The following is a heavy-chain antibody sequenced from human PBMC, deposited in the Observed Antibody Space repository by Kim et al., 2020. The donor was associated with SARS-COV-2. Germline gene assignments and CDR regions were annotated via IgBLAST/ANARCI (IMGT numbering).Heavy chain of an antibody. Sequence: PSFQGHVTISADKSSSTAYLQWSSLKASDTAMYYCARQRTKDGYNSFDYWGQGTLVTVSS. CDR3: ARQRTKDGYNSFDY. J-gene: IGHJ4*02. V-gene: IGHV5-10-1*01. D-gene: IGHD5-12*01.